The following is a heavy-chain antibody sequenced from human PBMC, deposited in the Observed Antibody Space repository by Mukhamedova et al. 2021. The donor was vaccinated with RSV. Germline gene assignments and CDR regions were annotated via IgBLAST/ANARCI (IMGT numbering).Heavy chain of an antibody. CDR3: ARDFTYYYDSSGDGMDV. Sequence: TISRDNAKNTLYLQMNSLRAEDTAVYYCARDFTYYYDSSGDGMDVWGQGTTVTASS. V-gene: IGHV3-74*01. J-gene: IGHJ6*02. D-gene: IGHD3-22*01.